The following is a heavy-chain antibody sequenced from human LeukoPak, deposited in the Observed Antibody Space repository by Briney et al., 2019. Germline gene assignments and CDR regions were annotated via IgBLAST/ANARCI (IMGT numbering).Heavy chain of an antibody. CDR2: IYSGGST. V-gene: IGHV3-66*01. Sequence: GGSLRLSCAASGFTVSSNYMSWVRQAPGKGLEWVSVIYSGGSTYYADSVKGRFTISRDNSKNTPYLQMNSLRAEDTAVYYCAREATTVITGYFDYWGQGTLVTVSS. D-gene: IGHD4-17*01. CDR1: GFTVSSNY. CDR3: AREATTVITGYFDY. J-gene: IGHJ4*02.